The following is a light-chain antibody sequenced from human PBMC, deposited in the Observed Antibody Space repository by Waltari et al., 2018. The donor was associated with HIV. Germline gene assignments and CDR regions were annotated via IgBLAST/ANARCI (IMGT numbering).Light chain of an antibody. V-gene: IGLV2-11*01. J-gene: IGLJ2*01. Sequence: QSALTQPRSVSGSPGQSVPIPCPGTSCGFSTYNYVSWYQQHPGKAPKLIIYDVRKRPSGVPDRFSGSKSGNTASLTISGLQADDEADYYCCSYGGTWTNVVFGGGTELTVL. CDR2: DVR. CDR3: CSYGGTWTNVV. CDR1: SCGFSTYNY.